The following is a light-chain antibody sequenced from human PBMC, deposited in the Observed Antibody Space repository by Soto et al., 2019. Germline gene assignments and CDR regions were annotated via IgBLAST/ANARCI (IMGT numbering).Light chain of an antibody. J-gene: IGKJ4*01. V-gene: IGKV1-5*03. CDR3: QQYNSYPLS. Sequence: DIQMTQSPSTLSASVGDRVTITCRASQSISSWLAWYQQKPGKAPKLLIYKASSLESGVPSRVSGSGSGTEFTLTISSMQPDDFATYYCQQYNSYPLSFGGGNKVEVK. CDR1: QSISSW. CDR2: KAS.